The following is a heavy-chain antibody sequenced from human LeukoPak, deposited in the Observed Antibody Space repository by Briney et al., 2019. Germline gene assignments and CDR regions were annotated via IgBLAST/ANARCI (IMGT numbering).Heavy chain of an antibody. V-gene: IGHV1-2*02. CDR3: ARDEGRYCSGGSCRYPDY. D-gene: IGHD2-15*01. J-gene: IGHJ4*02. Sequence: GASVKVSCKASGYTFTGYYMHWVRQAPGQGLEWMGWINPNSGGTNYAQKFQGRVTMTRDTSISTAYMKLSRLRSDDTAVYYCARDEGRYCSGGSCRYPDYWGQGTLVTVSS. CDR2: INPNSGGT. CDR1: GYTFTGYY.